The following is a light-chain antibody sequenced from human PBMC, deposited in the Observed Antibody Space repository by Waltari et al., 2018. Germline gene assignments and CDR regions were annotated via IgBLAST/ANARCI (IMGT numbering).Light chain of an antibody. CDR1: QSVLFSSSNKNH. J-gene: IGKJ1*01. V-gene: IGKV4-1*01. CDR2: WAS. CDR3: QQYYSSPWT. Sequence: DIVMSQSPDSLAVTLVERATIHCKSSQSVLFSSSNKNHLAWYQQKPGQPPKLLIYWASTRESGVPDRFSGGGSGTDFTLTISSLQAEDVAVYYCQQYYSSPWTFGQGTKVEI.